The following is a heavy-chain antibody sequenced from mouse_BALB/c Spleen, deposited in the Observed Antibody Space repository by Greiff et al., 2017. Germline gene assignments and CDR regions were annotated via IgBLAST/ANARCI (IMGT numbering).Heavy chain of an antibody. V-gene: IGHV1S81*02. CDR1: GYTFTSYY. Sequence: VQGVESGAELVKPGASVKLSCKASGYTFTSYYMYWVKQRPGQGLEWIGEINPSNGGTNFNEKFKSKATLTVDKSSSTAYMQLSSLTSEDSAVYYCTRNYYAMDYWGQGTSVTVSS. CDR3: TRNYYAMDY. J-gene: IGHJ4*01. CDR2: INPSNGGT.